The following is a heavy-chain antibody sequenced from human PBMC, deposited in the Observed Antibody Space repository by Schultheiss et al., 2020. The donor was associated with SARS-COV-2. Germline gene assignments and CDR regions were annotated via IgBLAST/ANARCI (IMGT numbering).Heavy chain of an antibody. CDR2: ISSNGGST. V-gene: IGHV3-64*04. D-gene: IGHD3-3*01. CDR3: ARAGHQLRFLEWTKNYYYYMDV. Sequence: GESLKISCSASGFTFSSYAMHWVRQAPGKGLEYVSAISSNGGSTYYADSVKGRFTISRDNAKNSLYLQMNSLRAEDTAVYYCARAGHQLRFLEWTKNYYYYMDVWGKGTTVTVSS. CDR1: GFTFSSYA. J-gene: IGHJ6*03.